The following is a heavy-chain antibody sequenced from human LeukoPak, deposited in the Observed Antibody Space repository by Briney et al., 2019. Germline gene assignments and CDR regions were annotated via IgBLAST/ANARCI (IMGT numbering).Heavy chain of an antibody. CDR2: IYPRDGST. J-gene: IGHJ4*02. Sequence: ASVTVSCTASGYTFTNNYLHWVRQAPGQGLEWMGMIYPRDGSTSYAQKFQGRVTVTRDTSTSTVHMELSGLRSEDTAVYYCARDQEGFDYWGLGTLVTVSS. CDR3: ARDQEGFDY. V-gene: IGHV1-46*01. CDR1: GYTFTNNY.